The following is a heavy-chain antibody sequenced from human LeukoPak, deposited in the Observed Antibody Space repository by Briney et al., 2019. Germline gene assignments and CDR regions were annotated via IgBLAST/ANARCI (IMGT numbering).Heavy chain of an antibody. CDR3: AKVLGDDLFDAFDI. CDR2: INHSGST. J-gene: IGHJ3*02. V-gene: IGHV4-34*01. D-gene: IGHD3-3*01. CDR1: GGSFSGYY. Sequence: SETLSLTCAVYGGSFSGYYWSWIRQPPGKGLEWIGEINHSGSTNYNPSLKSRVTISKDTSKNHLSLKLSSVTVADMAVYFCAKVLGDDLFDAFDIWGQGRMVSVSS.